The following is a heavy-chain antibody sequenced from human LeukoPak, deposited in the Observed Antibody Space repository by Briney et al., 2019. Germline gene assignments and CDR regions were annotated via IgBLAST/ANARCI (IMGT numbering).Heavy chain of an antibody. Sequence: PGGSLRLSCAASGFTFSDYYMSWIRQAPGKGLEWVSGISWNSGSIGYADSVKGRFTISRDNAKNSLYLQMNSLRAEDTALYYCAKDLSVLRYFDWLPRGFQHWGQGTLVTVSS. D-gene: IGHD3-9*01. CDR1: GFTFSDYY. J-gene: IGHJ1*01. CDR2: ISWNSGSI. V-gene: IGHV3-9*01. CDR3: AKDLSVLRYFDWLPRGFQH.